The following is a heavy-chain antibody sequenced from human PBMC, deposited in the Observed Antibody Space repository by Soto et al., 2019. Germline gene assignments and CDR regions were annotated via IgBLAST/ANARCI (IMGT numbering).Heavy chain of an antibody. D-gene: IGHD2-15*01. CDR3: ASLSVVATPNYYYYYGMDV. V-gene: IGHV1-69*13. Sequence: GASVKVSCKASGGTFSSYAISWVRQAPGQGLEWMGGIIPIFGTANYAQKFQGRVTITADESTSTAYMELSSLRSEDTAVYYCASLSVVATPNYYYYYGMDVWGQGTTVTVS. CDR1: GGTFSSYA. CDR2: IIPIFGTA. J-gene: IGHJ6*02.